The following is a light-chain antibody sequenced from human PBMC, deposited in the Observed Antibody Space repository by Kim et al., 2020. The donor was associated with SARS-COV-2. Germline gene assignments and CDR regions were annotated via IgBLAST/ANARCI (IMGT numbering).Light chain of an antibody. CDR1: SLRSYY. CDR3: NSRDSNDNVV. V-gene: IGLV3-19*01. Sequence: VALGQTVRIKCQGDSLRSYYATWYQQKPGQAPILVIYGKNNRPSGITDRFSGSSSGNTASLTITGTQAGDEADYYCNSRDSNDNVVFGGGTQLTVL. J-gene: IGLJ2*01. CDR2: GKN.